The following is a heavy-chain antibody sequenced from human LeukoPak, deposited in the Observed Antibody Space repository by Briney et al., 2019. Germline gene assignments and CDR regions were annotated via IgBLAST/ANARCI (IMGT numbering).Heavy chain of an antibody. D-gene: IGHD5-12*01. CDR1: GGSMTGYY. Sequence: SETLSLTCTVSGGSMTGYYWAWIRQPPGKRLEWIGYVHSSGGTKYNPSLKSRVTVSIDMSKNQFSLNLRSVTAADTAVYYCARRRASKYSGYVDFDYWGQGTLVTVSS. CDR2: VHSSGGT. CDR3: ARRRASKYSGYVDFDY. J-gene: IGHJ4*02. V-gene: IGHV4-59*08.